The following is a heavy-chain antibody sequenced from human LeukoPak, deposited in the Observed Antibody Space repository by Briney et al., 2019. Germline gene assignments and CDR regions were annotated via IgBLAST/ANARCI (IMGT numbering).Heavy chain of an antibody. CDR2: IFYSGST. CDR1: GGSISTSNYY. Sequence: PSETLSLTCTVSGGSISTSNYYWGWIRQPPGKGLEWIGNIFYSGSTNYNPSLKSRVTISVDTSKNQSSLKLSSVTAADTAVYYCARGPNYDILTGYYQGFDYWGQGTLVTVSS. J-gene: IGHJ4*02. V-gene: IGHV4-39*07. D-gene: IGHD3-9*01. CDR3: ARGPNYDILTGYYQGFDY.